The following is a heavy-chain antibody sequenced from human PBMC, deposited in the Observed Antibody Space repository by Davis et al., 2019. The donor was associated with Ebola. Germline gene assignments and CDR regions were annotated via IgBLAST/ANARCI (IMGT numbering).Heavy chain of an antibody. D-gene: IGHD2-21*02. Sequence: MPGGSLRLSCAVYGGSFSGYYWSWIRQPPGKGLEWIGEINHSGSTKYNPSLKRRVAISGDTSKNQFSLKLSSVTAADTAVYYCARGRMTMLVVGTASYFYAVDVWGKGTTVTVSS. J-gene: IGHJ6*04. V-gene: IGHV4-34*01. CDR3: ARGRMTMLVVGTASYFYAVDV. CDR1: GGSFSGYY. CDR2: INHSGST.